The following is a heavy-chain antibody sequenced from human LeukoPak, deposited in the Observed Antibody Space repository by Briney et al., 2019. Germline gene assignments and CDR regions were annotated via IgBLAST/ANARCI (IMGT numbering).Heavy chain of an antibody. D-gene: IGHD4-17*01. CDR2: IVGSGAST. Sequence: GGSLRLSCAASGFTLSSFAMSWVRQAPGKGLEWVSAIVGSGASTYYADSVKGRFTISRDNSKNTLHLQMYSLRAEDTAIYHCAKVRVVGDYNWFFDLWGRGTLVTVSS. CDR3: AKVRVVGDYNWFFDL. J-gene: IGHJ2*01. V-gene: IGHV3-23*01. CDR1: GFTLSSFA.